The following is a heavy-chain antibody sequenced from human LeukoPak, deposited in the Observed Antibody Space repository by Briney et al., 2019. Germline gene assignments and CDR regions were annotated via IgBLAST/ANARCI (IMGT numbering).Heavy chain of an antibody. CDR3: ARLTTVTPNWFDP. CDR2: ISSSSSTI. D-gene: IGHD4-17*01. V-gene: IGHV3-48*04. CDR1: GFTFSSYS. Sequence: GGSLRLSCAASGFTFSSYSMNWVRQAPGKGLEWVSYISSSSSTIYYADSVKGRFTISRDNAKNSLHLQMNSLRAEDTAVYYCARLTTVTPNWFDPWGQGTLVTVSS. J-gene: IGHJ5*02.